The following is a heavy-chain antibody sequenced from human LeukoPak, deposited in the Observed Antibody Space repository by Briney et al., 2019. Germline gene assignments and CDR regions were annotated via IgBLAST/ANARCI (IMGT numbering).Heavy chain of an antibody. CDR2: MNPNSGNT. CDR1: GYTFTSYD. Sequence: ASVKVSCKASGYTFTSYDINWVRQATGQGLEWMGWMNPNSGNTGYAQKFQGRVTMTRNTSISTAYMELSSLRSEDTAVYYCARVVARSSYYYDSSGPWGQGTLVTVSS. D-gene: IGHD3-22*01. V-gene: IGHV1-8*01. CDR3: ARVVARSSYYYDSSGP. J-gene: IGHJ5*02.